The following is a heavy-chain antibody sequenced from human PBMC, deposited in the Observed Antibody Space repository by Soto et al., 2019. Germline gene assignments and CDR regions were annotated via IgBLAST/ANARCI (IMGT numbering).Heavy chain of an antibody. J-gene: IGHJ4*02. CDR1: GGTFSSYT. V-gene: IGHV1-69*02. CDR2: IIPILGIA. CDR3: ARWDCSGGSCYSGY. D-gene: IGHD2-15*01. Sequence: QVQLVQSGAEVKKPGSSVKVSCKASGGTFSSYTISWVRQAPGQGLEWMGRIIPILGIANYAQKFQGRVTITADKSTSTAYMELSSLRSEDTAVYYCARWDCSGGSCYSGYWGQGTLVTVSS.